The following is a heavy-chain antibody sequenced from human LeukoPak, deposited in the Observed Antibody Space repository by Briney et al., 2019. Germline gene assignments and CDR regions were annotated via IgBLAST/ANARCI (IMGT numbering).Heavy chain of an antibody. D-gene: IGHD6-19*01. CDR2: IYYSGST. J-gene: IGHJ4*02. V-gene: IGHV4-61*01. Sequence: SETLSLTCTVSGGSVSSGSYYWSWIRQPPGKGLEWIGYIYYSGSTNYNPSLKSRVTISVDTSKNQFSLKLSSVTAADTAVYYCARHYPPYSSGWYYFDYWGQGTLVTVSS. CDR1: GGSVSSGSYY. CDR3: ARHYPPYSSGWYYFDY.